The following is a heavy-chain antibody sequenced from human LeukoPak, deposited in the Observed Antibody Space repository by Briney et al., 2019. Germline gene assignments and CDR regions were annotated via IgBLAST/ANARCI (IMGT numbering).Heavy chain of an antibody. D-gene: IGHD5-12*01. Sequence: GGSLRLSCAASGFTFSSYSMNWVREAPGKGREWVSSISSSSSYIYYADSVKGRFTISRDNAKNSLYLQTNSLRAEDTAVYYCARSVATIPSLDYWGQGTLVTVSS. CDR1: GFTFSSYS. CDR2: ISSSSSYI. CDR3: ARSVATIPSLDY. J-gene: IGHJ4*02. V-gene: IGHV3-21*03.